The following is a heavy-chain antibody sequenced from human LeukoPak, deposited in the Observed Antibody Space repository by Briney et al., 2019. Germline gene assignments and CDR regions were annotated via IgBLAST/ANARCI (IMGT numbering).Heavy chain of an antibody. CDR3: ARLVRGDFGWFDP. D-gene: IGHD3-10*01. CDR2: IYTSGST. V-gene: IGHV4-61*02. J-gene: IGHJ5*02. Sequence: SETLSLTCTVSGGSISSGSYYWSWIRQPAGKGLEWIGRIYTSGSTNYNPSLKSRVTISVDTSKNQFSLKLSSVTAADTAVYYCARLVRGDFGWFDPWGQGTLVTVSS. CDR1: GGSISSGSYY.